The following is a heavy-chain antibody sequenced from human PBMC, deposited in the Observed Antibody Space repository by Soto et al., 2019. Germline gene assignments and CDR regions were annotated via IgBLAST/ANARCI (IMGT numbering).Heavy chain of an antibody. V-gene: IGHV4-61*08. CDR1: GGSVSTGGYY. D-gene: IGHD6-13*01. CDR3: ARQTTYSSSWYDY. Sequence: SETLSLTCTVSGGSVSTGGYYWSWIRQSPGKGLEWIGRIYTSGSTNYNPSLKSRITMSVDTSKNQFSLKLSSVTAADTALYYCARQTTYSSSWYDYWGHGTLVTVSS. J-gene: IGHJ5*01. CDR2: IYTSGST.